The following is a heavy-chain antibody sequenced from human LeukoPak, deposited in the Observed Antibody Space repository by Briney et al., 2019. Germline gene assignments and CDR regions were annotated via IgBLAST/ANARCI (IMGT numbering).Heavy chain of an antibody. CDR2: IKQDGSEI. J-gene: IGHJ6*04. D-gene: IGHD3-10*02. CDR1: GFTFSNYW. Sequence: GSLRLSCAASGFTFSNYWMTWVRQAPGKGLEWVATIKQDGSEIYYVDSVRGRFTISRDNAKNSLYLQLNSLRAEDTAVYYCAELGITMIGGVWGKGTTVTISS. V-gene: IGHV3-7*01. CDR3: AELGITMIGGV.